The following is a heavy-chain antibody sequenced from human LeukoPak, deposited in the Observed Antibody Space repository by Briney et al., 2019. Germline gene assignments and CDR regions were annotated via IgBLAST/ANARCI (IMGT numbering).Heavy chain of an antibody. CDR3: AKSHRSGWYYFDY. V-gene: IGHV3-15*07. CDR1: GFTFSNAW. CDR2: IKSKTDGGTT. J-gene: IGHJ4*02. Sequence: GGSLRLSCAASGFTFSNAWMNWVRQAPGKGLEWVGRIKSKTDGGTTDYAAPVKGRFTISRDDSKNTLYLQMNSLRAEDTAVYYCAKSHRSGWYYFDYWGQGTLVTVSS. D-gene: IGHD6-19*01.